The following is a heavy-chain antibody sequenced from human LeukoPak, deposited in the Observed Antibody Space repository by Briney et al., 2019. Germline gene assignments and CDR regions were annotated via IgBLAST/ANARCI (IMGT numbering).Heavy chain of an antibody. CDR1: GYTFTSYG. CDR3: ARGYQRYYDILTGKYDYFDY. V-gene: IGHV1-18*01. D-gene: IGHD3-9*01. Sequence: GASVKVSCKASGYTFTSYGISWVRQAPGQGLEWMGWISAYNGNTNYAQKLQGRVTMTTDTSTSTAYMELRSLRSDDTAVYYCARGYQRYYDILTGKYDYFDYWGQGTLVTVSS. CDR2: ISAYNGNT. J-gene: IGHJ4*02.